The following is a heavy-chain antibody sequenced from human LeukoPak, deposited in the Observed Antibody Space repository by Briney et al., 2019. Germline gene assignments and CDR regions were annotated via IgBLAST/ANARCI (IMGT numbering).Heavy chain of an antibody. CDR2: ILYSGGT. Sequence: SETLSLTCTVSGASITSDTYSWVWLRQAPGKGLEWVGNILYSGGTYYNASLKSRVTISFDTSRNHFSLRLSSVTAADTAVYYCARGLDQLPHCYFDPWGHGTLVTVSS. CDR3: ARGLDQLPHCYFDP. V-gene: IGHV4-39*02. D-gene: IGHD1-1*01. J-gene: IGHJ5*02. CDR1: GASITSDTYS.